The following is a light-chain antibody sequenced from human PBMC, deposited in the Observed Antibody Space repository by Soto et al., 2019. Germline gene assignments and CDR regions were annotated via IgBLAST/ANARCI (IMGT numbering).Light chain of an antibody. CDR1: SGHSSYA. V-gene: IGLV4-69*01. J-gene: IGLJ2*01. CDR2: LSSDGSH. Sequence: QLVLTQSPSASASLGASVKLTCTLSSGHSSYAIAWHQQQPEKGPRYLMNLSSDGSHSKGDGIPDRFSGSSSGAERYLTISRLQSEDDADYSCQTWDPGGRVVFGGGTKLTVL. CDR3: QTWDPGGRVV.